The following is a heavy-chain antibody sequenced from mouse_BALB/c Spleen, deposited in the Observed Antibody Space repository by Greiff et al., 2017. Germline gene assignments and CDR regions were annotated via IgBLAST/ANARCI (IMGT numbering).Heavy chain of an antibody. CDR1: GYTFTSYW. J-gene: IGHJ2*01. D-gene: IGHD1-1*01. CDR3: TYFSYYGSSGGY. Sequence: VQLKESGTVLARPGASVKMSCKASGYTFTSYWMHWVKQRPGQGLEWIGAIYPGNSDTSYNQKFKGKAKLTAVTSTSTAYMELSSLTNEDSAVYYCTYFSYYGSSGGYWGQGTTLTVSS. CDR2: IYPGNSDT. V-gene: IGHV1-5*01.